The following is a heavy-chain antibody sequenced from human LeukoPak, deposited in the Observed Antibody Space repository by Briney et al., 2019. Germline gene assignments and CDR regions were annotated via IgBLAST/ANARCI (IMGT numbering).Heavy chain of an antibody. D-gene: IGHD2-15*01. CDR1: GFTFSSYS. CDR2: ISSSSSYI. V-gene: IGHV3-21*04. J-gene: IGHJ4*02. CDR3: AKDQDGYCSGGSCYSHY. Sequence: GGSLRLSCAASGFTFSSYSMNWVRQAPGKGLEWVSSISSSSSYIYYADSVKGRFTISRDNAKNSLYLQMNSLRAEDTAVYYCAKDQDGYCSGGSCYSHYWGQGTLVTVSS.